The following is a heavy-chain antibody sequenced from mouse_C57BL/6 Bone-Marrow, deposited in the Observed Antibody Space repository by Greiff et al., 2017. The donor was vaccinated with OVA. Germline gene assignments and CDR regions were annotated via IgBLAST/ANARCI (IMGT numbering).Heavy chain of an antibody. D-gene: IGHD2-3*01. V-gene: IGHV5-9-1*02. J-gene: IGHJ4*01. CDR3: TWLLDAMDY. CDR2: ISSGGDYI. CDR1: GFTFSSYA. Sequence: EVKLMESGEGLVKPGGSLKLSCAASGFTFSSYAMSWVRQTPEKRLEWVAYISSGGDYIYYADTVKGRFTISRDNARNTLYLQMRSLKSEDTAMYYCTWLLDAMDYWGQGTSVTVSS.